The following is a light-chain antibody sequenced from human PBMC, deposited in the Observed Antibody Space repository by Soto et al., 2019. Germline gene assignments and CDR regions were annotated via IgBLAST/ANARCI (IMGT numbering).Light chain of an antibody. CDR1: QSIDTW. Sequence: DIQMTQSPATLAASVGDRVSLTCRASQSIDTWLAWYQQQPGKAPNLLIYKASRLESGVPSRFSGSGSGTEFTLTISSQQPEDFGSYYCQEYKNDYGTFGQGTKVEIK. V-gene: IGKV1-5*03. J-gene: IGKJ1*01. CDR2: KAS. CDR3: QEYKNDYGT.